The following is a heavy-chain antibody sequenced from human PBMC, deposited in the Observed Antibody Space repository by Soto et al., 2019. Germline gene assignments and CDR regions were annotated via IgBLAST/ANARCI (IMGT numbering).Heavy chain of an antibody. CDR3: ARDQPSPYGSGSSMDV. Sequence: PXETLCLTFTVSGGSISSGGYYWSWIRRHPGKGLEWIGYIYYSGSTYYNPSLKSRVTISVDTSKNQFSLKLSSVTAADTAVYYCARDQPSPYGSGSSMDVRGQGTTVTVSS. J-gene: IGHJ6*02. D-gene: IGHD3-10*01. V-gene: IGHV4-31*03. CDR1: GGSISSGGYY. CDR2: IYYSGST.